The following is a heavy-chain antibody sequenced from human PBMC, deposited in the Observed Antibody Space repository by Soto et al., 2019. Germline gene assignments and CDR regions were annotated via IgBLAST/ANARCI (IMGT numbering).Heavy chain of an antibody. CDR2: IIPIFGTA. Sequence: QVQLVQSGAEVKKPGSSVKVSCKASGGTFSSYAISWVRQAPGQGLEWMGGIIPIFGTANYAQKFQGRVTITADESTSTAYMELSSLRSEDTAVYYCARVIVATIPTIYWFDPWGQGALVTVSS. CDR1: GGTFSSYA. CDR3: ARVIVATIPTIYWFDP. J-gene: IGHJ5*02. D-gene: IGHD5-12*01. V-gene: IGHV1-69*01.